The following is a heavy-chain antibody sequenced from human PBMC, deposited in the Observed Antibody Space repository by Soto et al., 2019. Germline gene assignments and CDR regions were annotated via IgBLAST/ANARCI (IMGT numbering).Heavy chain of an antibody. Sequence: SDTLSLTCAVYGGSFSGYYWSWIRQPPGKGLEWIGEVNHSGSTNYNPSLKSRVTISVDTSKNQFSLKLSSVTAADTAVYYCARGWSGLVIIRFDPWGQGTLVTVS. CDR3: ARGWSGLVIIRFDP. CDR1: GGSFSGYY. D-gene: IGHD3-9*01. CDR2: VNHSGST. J-gene: IGHJ5*02. V-gene: IGHV4-34*01.